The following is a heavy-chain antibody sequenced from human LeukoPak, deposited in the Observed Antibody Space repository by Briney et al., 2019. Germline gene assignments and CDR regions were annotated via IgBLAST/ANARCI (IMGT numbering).Heavy chain of an antibody. V-gene: IGHV3-48*02. CDR2: ISSSSSTI. D-gene: IGHD3-22*01. CDR3: ARDRASYYYDSSGYYLFDY. CDR1: GFTFSSYS. J-gene: IGHJ4*02. Sequence: GGSLRLSCAASGFTFSSYSMNWVRQAPGKGLEWVSYISSSSSTIYYADSVKGRFTISRDNAKNSLYLQMNSLRDEDTAVYYCARDRASYYYDSSGYYLFDYWGQGTLVTVSS.